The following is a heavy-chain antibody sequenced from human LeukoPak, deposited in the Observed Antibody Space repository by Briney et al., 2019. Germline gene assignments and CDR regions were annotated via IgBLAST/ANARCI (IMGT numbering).Heavy chain of an antibody. CDR2: IYSGGST. V-gene: IGHV3-53*01. CDR3: ARVATGCGVDYFDY. Sequence: GGSLRLSCAASGFTVSSNYMSWVRQAPGKGLEWVSVIYSGGSTYYADSVKGRFTISRDNSKNTLYLQMNSLRAEDTAVYYCARVATGCGVDYFDYWGQGTLVTVSS. CDR1: GFTVSSNY. J-gene: IGHJ4*02. D-gene: IGHD3-9*01.